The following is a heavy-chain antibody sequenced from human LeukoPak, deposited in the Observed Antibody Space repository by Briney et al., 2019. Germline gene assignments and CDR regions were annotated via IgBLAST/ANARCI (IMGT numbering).Heavy chain of an antibody. CDR1: GFTFSSYA. D-gene: IGHD7-27*01. CDR2: VSGSGGST. J-gene: IGHJ3*02. Sequence: PGGSLRLSCAASGFTFSSYAMSWVRQAPGKGLEWVSGVSGSGGSTYYADSVKGRFTISRDNSKNTLYLQMNSLRAEDTAVYYCAKGLGNWGPGDAFDIWGQGSMVTVSS. CDR3: AKGLGNWGPGDAFDI. V-gene: IGHV3-23*01.